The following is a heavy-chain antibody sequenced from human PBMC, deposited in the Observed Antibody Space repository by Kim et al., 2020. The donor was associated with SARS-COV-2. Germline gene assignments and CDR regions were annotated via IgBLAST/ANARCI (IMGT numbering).Heavy chain of an antibody. CDR2: IRSKPNNYAT. J-gene: IGHJ4*02. CDR3: SRHSGKHGDRGFDK. D-gene: IGHD4-17*01. Sequence: GGSLRLSCAASGFTFSASAMHWVRQASGKGLEWVGRIRSKPNNYATSYAASVTGRFTISRDDSTNTVYLQMDSLKTDDTALYFCSRHSGKHGDRGFDKWGQGTLVTVSS. CDR1: GFTFSASA. V-gene: IGHV3-73*01.